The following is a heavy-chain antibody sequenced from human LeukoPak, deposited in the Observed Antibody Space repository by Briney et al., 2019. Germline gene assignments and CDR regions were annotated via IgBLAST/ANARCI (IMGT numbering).Heavy chain of an antibody. J-gene: IGHJ6*03. V-gene: IGHV3-23*01. D-gene: IGHD3-3*01. CDR2: ISGSGGST. Sequence: GGSLRLSCAASGFTFSSYAMSWVRQAPGKGLEWVSAISGSGGSTYYADSVKGRFTISRDNSKNTLYLQMNSLRAEDTAVYYCAKDAVLTYYDFWSGYSYYYYYYMDVWGKGTTVTVSS. CDR3: AKDAVLTYYDFWSGYSYYYYYYMDV. CDR1: GFTFSSYA.